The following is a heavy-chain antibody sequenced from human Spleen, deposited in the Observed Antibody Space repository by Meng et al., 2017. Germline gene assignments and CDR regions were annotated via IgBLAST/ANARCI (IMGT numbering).Heavy chain of an antibody. D-gene: IGHD6-6*01. CDR2: IWYDGSNK. V-gene: IGHV3-33*01. J-gene: IGHJ4*02. CDR3: ARVGGRAYSSSSLRLDY. Sequence: GGSLRLSCAASGFTFSSYGMHWVRQAPGKGLEWVAVIWYDGSNKYYADSVKGRFTISRDNSMNTLHLQVNSLRAEDTAVYYCARVGGRAYSSSSLRLDYWGQGTLVTVSS. CDR1: GFTFSSYG.